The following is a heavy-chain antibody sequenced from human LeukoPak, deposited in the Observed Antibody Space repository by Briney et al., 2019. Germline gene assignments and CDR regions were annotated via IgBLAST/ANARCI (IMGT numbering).Heavy chain of an antibody. V-gene: IGHV4-38-2*01. CDR1: GYSISSAFY. Sequence: PSETLSLTCAVSGYSISSAFYWGWIRQPPGKGLEWLGTIHYSGSTSYNPSLKSRVTISVDTSKNQFSLKLSSVTAADTAVYYCARWTIATRHAFDTWGQGTMVTVSS. J-gene: IGHJ3*02. CDR2: IHYSGST. D-gene: IGHD2-15*01. CDR3: ARWTIATRHAFDT.